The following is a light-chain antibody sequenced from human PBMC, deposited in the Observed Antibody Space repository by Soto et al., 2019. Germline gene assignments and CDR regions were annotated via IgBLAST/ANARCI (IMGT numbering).Light chain of an antibody. CDR2: AAS. CDR1: QGISNY. CDR3: QKYDSAPWT. Sequence: DIQMTQSPSSLSASVRDRVTITCRASQGISNYLAWYQQKPGKVPQLLIYAASTLQTGVPARFSGSGSGTDFTLTISRLQPEDVANYYCQKYDSAPWTFGQGTKVEIK. J-gene: IGKJ1*01. V-gene: IGKV1-27*01.